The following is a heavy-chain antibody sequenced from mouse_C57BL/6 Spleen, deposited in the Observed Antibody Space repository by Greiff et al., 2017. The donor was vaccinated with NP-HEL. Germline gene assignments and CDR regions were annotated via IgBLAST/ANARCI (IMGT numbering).Heavy chain of an antibody. CDR3: ARGKYDYDEGFAY. CDR1: GYSITSGYY. J-gene: IGHJ3*01. CDR2: ISYDGSN. Sequence: EVKLQESGPGLVKPSQSLSLTCSVTGYSITSGYYWNWIRQFPGNKLEWMGYISYDGSNNYNPSLKNRISITRDTSKNQFFLKLNSVTTEDTATYYCARGKYDYDEGFAYWGQGTLVTVSA. D-gene: IGHD2-4*01. V-gene: IGHV3-6*01.